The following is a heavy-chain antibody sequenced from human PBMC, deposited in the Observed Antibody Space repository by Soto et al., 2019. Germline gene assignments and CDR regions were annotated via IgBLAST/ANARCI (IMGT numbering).Heavy chain of an antibody. CDR2: ASYDGSET. Sequence: QVQLVESGGGVVQPGRSLRLAGAASGFAFRSYGIHWVRQAPGRGREWVAAASYDGSETYYADSAKGRFTVSKEISKNTVFLQMNALRHEDTALYFCVRDSGWPILNFDSWGQGTLVTVSS. CDR1: GFAFRSYG. V-gene: IGHV3-30*03. J-gene: IGHJ4*02. CDR3: VRDSGWPILNFDS. D-gene: IGHD3-10*01.